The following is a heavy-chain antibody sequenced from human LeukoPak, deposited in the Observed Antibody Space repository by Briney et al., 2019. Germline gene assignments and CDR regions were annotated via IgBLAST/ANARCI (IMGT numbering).Heavy chain of an antibody. CDR2: IIPILGIA. Sequence: SVKVSCKASGGTFSSYAISWVRQAPGQGLEWMGRIIPILGIANYAQKFQGRVTITADKSTSTAYMELSSLRSEDTAVYYCAGDFSSVGGSDYWGQGTLVTVSS. D-gene: IGHD5-12*01. CDR3: AGDFSSVGGSDY. CDR1: GGTFSSYA. J-gene: IGHJ4*02. V-gene: IGHV1-69*04.